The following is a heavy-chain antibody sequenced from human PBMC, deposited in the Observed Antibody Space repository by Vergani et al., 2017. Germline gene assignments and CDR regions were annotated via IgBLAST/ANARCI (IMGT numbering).Heavy chain of an antibody. CDR3: ARRSGIVYDIFSGAQYFFDF. CDR1: GFSIDNGYY. V-gene: IGHV4-38-2*01. D-gene: IGHD3-9*01. Sequence: QVQLEESGPGLVKPSETLSLPCAVSGFSIDNGYYWDWFRQPPGKGLAWFGRIYRTGRNHFNPSLKSRFTISVNTSNNHFSMRLNSLTAADTAVYYCARRSGIVYDIFSGAQYFFDFWGQGTLVTVAS. J-gene: IGHJ4*02. CDR2: IYRTGRN.